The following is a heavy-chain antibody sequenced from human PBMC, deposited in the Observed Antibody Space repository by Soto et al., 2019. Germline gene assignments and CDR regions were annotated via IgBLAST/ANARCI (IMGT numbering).Heavy chain of an antibody. Sequence: ASVKVSCKASGYTFTSYGISWVRQAPGQGLEWMGWISAYNGNTNYAQKLQGRVTMTTDTSTSTAYMGLRSLRSEDTAVYYCAIDETYCSGGSCLRNYFDYWGQGTLVTVSS. J-gene: IGHJ4*02. CDR3: AIDETYCSGGSCLRNYFDY. CDR2: ISAYNGNT. CDR1: GYTFTSYG. V-gene: IGHV1-18*01. D-gene: IGHD2-15*01.